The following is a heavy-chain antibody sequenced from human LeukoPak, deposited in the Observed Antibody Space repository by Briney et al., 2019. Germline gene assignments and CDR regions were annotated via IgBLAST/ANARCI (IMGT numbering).Heavy chain of an antibody. J-gene: IGHJ4*02. Sequence: SETLSLTCTVSGGSISSGGYYWSWIRQHPGKGLEWIGYIYYSGSTYYNPSLKSRVTISVDTSKNQFSLKLSSVTAADTAVYYCAGVLPSSGCHDYWGQGTLVTVSS. CDR3: AGVLPSSGCHDY. CDR1: GGSISSGGYY. V-gene: IGHV4-31*03. CDR2: IYYSGST. D-gene: IGHD6-19*01.